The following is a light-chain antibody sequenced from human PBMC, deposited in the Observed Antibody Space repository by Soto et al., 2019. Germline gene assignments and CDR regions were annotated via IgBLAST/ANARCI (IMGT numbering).Light chain of an antibody. CDR3: RSHTRVTTRV. V-gene: IGLV2-14*01. CDR2: EVT. CDR1: SSDVGSYDY. Sequence: QSALTQPASGSGAPGESSAISCTGTSSDVGSYDYVSWYQQHPDKAPKLMIYEVTQRPSGVSNRFSGSKSGNTASLTISGLQAEDEADYYCRSHTRVTTRVFRTGTTVTVL. J-gene: IGLJ1*01.